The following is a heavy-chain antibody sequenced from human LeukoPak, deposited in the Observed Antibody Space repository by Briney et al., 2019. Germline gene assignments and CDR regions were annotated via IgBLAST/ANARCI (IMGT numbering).Heavy chain of an antibody. J-gene: IGHJ4*02. CDR2: IYYSGST. D-gene: IGHD2-15*01. CDR3: ASRVVAALSDEFDY. CDR1: LGSISSSSYY. Sequence: SETLSLTCTVSLGSISSSSYYWGWIRPPPGKGLEWIGSIYYSGSTYYNPSLKSRVTISVDTSKNQFSLKLSSVTAADTAVYYCASRVVAALSDEFDYWGQGTLVTVSS. V-gene: IGHV4-39*01.